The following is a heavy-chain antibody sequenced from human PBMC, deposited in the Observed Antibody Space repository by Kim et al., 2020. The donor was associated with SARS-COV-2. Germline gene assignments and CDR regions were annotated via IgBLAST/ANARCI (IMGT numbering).Heavy chain of an antibody. CDR1: GFTFSSYS. D-gene: IGHD2-2*01. J-gene: IGHJ5*02. V-gene: IGHV3-21*01. CDR3: AREYPEVPAAMGGYNWFDP. Sequence: GGSLRLSCAASGFTFSSYSMNWVRQAPGKGLEWVSSISSSSSYIYYADSVKGRFTISRDNAKNSLYLQMNSLRAEDTAVYYCAREYPEVPAAMGGYNWFDPWGQGTLVTVSS. CDR2: ISSSSSYI.